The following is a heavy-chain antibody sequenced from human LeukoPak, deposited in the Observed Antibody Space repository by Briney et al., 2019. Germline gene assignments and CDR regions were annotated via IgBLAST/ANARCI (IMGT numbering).Heavy chain of an antibody. CDR3: ARLLQDCSSTSCYTGYWYFDL. CDR2: IYPGDSDT. D-gene: IGHD2-2*02. V-gene: IGHV5-51*01. CDR1: GYSFTNYW. Sequence: GESLKISCKGSGYSFTNYWIGWVRQMPGKGLEWMGIIYPGDSDTRYSPSFQGQVTISADKSISTAYLQWSSLKASDTAMYYCARLLQDCSSTSCYTGYWYFDLWGRGTLVTVSS. J-gene: IGHJ2*01.